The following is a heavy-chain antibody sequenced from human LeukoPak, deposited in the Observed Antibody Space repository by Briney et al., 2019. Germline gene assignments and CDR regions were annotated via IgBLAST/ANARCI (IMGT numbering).Heavy chain of an antibody. Sequence: SETLSLTCTVSGGSMSGHSWSWIRQPPGKGLEWIGFIQPGGSTNYNPSLQSRVTMSLDTSENQVSLTLKSVTAADTALYYCARAPSYGSGSYSDYWGQGTLVTVSS. D-gene: IGHD3-10*01. CDR1: GGSMSGHS. J-gene: IGHJ4*02. CDR2: IQPGGST. CDR3: ARAPSYGSGSYSDY. V-gene: IGHV4-59*11.